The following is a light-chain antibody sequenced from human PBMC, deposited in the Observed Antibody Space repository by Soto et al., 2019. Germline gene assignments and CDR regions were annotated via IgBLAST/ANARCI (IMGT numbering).Light chain of an antibody. CDR3: QQYYSTPLT. CDR2: WAS. Sequence: DIVMTQSPDSLVVPLGERATIHCKATQSLLFSSKNLNCLSWYQQKPGQPPRLLIYWASTRDFRVPDRFSGSGSGTDFTLTISSLQAEDVAVYYCQQYYSTPLTFGGGTRLEIK. CDR1: QSLLFSSKNLNC. V-gene: IGKV4-1*01. J-gene: IGKJ4*01.